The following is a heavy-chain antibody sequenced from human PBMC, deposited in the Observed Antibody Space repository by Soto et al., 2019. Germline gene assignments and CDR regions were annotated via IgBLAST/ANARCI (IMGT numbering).Heavy chain of an antibody. J-gene: IGHJ4*02. CDR1: GGSISSYY. CDR3: ASGALGYYFDY. V-gene: IGHV4-59*01. CDR2: IYYSGST. D-gene: IGHD7-27*01. Sequence: SETLSLTCTVSGGSISSYYWSWIRQPPGKGLEWIGYIYYSGSTNYNPSLRSRVTISVDTSKNQLSLKLSSVTAADTAVYYCASGALGYYFDYWGQGTLVTVSS.